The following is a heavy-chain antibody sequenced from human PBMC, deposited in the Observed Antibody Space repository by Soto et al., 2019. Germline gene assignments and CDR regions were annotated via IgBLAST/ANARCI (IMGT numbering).Heavy chain of an antibody. Sequence: QLQLQESGPGLVKPSETLSLTCTVSGGSISSGDYYWAWVRQPPGTGLQWIGSIYYSGSTYYYPSLKIRVTISLDTSKNQFSLKLSSVTAADTALYYCARHVTHPTFEYRGQGALVTVSS. J-gene: IGHJ4*02. V-gene: IGHV4-39*01. CDR2: IYYSGST. CDR1: GGSISSGDYY. CDR3: ARHVTHPTFEY.